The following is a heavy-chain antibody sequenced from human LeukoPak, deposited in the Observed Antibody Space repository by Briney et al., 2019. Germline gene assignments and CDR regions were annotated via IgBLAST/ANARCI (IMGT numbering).Heavy chain of an antibody. V-gene: IGHV3-66*01. CDR2: IYSGGST. J-gene: IGHJ4*02. D-gene: IGHD3-9*01. Sequence: GGSLRLSCAASGFAVSSNYLSWVRQAPGKGLEWVSTIYSGGSTYYADSVTGRFTISRDNSKNTLYLQMNSLRAEDTAVYYCARDGAVLTGYYDYWGQGTLVTVSS. CDR3: ARDGAVLTGYYDY. CDR1: GFAVSSNY.